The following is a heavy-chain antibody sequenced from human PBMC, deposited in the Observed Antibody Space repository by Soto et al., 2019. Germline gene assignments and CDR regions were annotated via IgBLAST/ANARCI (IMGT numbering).Heavy chain of an antibody. V-gene: IGHV1-3*01. J-gene: IGHJ5*02. Sequence: QVQLVQSGAEVKKPGASVKVSCKASGYTFTRYAMHWVRQAPGQRPEWMGRINAGNGNTRYSQKFEGRITIIRDTSASTAYMELNSLKSEDTAVYYCARDQQLRNWFDPWGQGTLGPDAS. D-gene: IGHD6-13*01. CDR1: GYTFTRYA. CDR2: INAGNGNT. CDR3: ARDQQLRNWFDP.